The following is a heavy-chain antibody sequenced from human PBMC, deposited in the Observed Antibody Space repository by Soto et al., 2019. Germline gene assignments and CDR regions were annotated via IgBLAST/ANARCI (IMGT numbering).Heavy chain of an antibody. CDR1: GFTFSNAW. Sequence: GSLRLSCAASGFTFSNAWINWVRQAPGKGLEWVGRIKRKTDGGTTDFAAPVKGRFAISRDDSKNMVYLQMNSLKTEDTDIYYCARDRSGMDVWGQGTTVPAP. CDR3: ARDRSGMDV. CDR2: IKRKTDGGTT. V-gene: IGHV3-15*07. J-gene: IGHJ6*02.